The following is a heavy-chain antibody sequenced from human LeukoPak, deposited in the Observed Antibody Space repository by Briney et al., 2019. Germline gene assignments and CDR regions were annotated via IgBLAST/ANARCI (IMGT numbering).Heavy chain of an antibody. D-gene: IGHD6-13*01. J-gene: IGHJ5*02. Sequence: GASVKVSCKASGYTFTSYGISWVRQAPGQGLEWMGWISAYNGNTNYAQKLQGRVTMTTDTSTSTAYMELRSLRSDDTAVYYCARDPSPGTAAAPRGWFDPWGQGTLVTVSS. CDR3: ARDPSPGTAAAPRGWFDP. CDR2: ISAYNGNT. V-gene: IGHV1-18*01. CDR1: GYTFTSYG.